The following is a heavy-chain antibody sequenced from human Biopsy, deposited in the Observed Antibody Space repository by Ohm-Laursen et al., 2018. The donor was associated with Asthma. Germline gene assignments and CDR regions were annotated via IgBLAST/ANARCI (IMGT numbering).Heavy chain of an antibody. CDR3: ASQSSGPDFWSGYYYFDY. J-gene: IGHJ4*02. Sequence: SLRLSCAASGFTFSSYGMHWVRQAPGKGLEWVAVISYDGSNKYYADSVKGRFTISRDNSKNTLYLQMNSLRAEDTAVYYCASQSSGPDFWSGYYYFDYWGQGTLVTVSS. V-gene: IGHV3-30*03. CDR2: ISYDGSNK. D-gene: IGHD3-3*01. CDR1: GFTFSSYG.